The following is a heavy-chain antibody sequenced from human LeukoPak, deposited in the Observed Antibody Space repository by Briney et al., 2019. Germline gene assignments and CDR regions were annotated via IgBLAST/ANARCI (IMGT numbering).Heavy chain of an antibody. V-gene: IGHV1-69*04. CDR2: IIPILGIA. J-gene: IGHJ6*02. Sequence: SVTVSCKASGGTFSSYAISWVRQAPGQGLEWMGRIIPILGIANYAQKFQGRVTITADKSTSTAYMELSSLRSEDTAVYYCAREGPLYCSSTSCYGYYYGMDVWGQGTTVTVSS. D-gene: IGHD2-2*01. CDR1: GGTFSSYA. CDR3: AREGPLYCSSTSCYGYYYGMDV.